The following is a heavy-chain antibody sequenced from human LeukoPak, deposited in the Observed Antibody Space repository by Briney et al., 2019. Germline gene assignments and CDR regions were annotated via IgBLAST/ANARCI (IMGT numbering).Heavy chain of an antibody. Sequence: GGSLRLSCAASGFTVSSNSMNWVRQAPGKGLEWVSYISSSSGSIYYADSVKGRFTISRDSAKNSLYLEMNSLSADDTAVYYRARDYCSGGACHQILTWGQGTLVTVSS. V-gene: IGHV3-48*04. J-gene: IGHJ5*02. CDR1: GFTVSSNS. CDR2: ISSSSGSI. CDR3: ARDYCSGGACHQILT. D-gene: IGHD2-15*01.